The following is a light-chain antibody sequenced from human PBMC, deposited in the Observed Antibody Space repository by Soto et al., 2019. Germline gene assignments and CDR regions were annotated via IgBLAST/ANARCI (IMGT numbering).Light chain of an antibody. CDR2: AAY. J-gene: IGKJ3*01. CDR1: QGISNF. Sequence: DIQMTQSPSSLSASVGDRVTITCRASQGISNFLAWYRQKPGKVPKLLIYAAYTLQSGVPSRFSGSGSGTDFTVTISSLQPEDVATYYCQEYLSAPFTFGPGTKVDIK. V-gene: IGKV1-27*01. CDR3: QEYLSAPFT.